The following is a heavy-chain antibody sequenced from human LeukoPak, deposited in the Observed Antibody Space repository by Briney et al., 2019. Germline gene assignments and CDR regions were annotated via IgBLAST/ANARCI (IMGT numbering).Heavy chain of an antibody. J-gene: IGHJ4*02. Sequence: PGGSLRLSCAASGFTFSSYGMHWVRQAPGKGLEWVASISSGSVYIYYADSMKGRFTISRDNAKNSMYLQMYSLRAEDTAVYYCARGPKYISATGPYYFDYWGQGTLATVSS. CDR1: GFTFSSYG. D-gene: IGHD6-13*01. CDR2: ISSGSVYI. CDR3: ARGPKYISATGPYYFDY. V-gene: IGHV3-21*01.